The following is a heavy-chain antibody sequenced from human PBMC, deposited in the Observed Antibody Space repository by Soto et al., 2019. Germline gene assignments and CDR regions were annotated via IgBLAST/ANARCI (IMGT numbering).Heavy chain of an antibody. D-gene: IGHD2-21*02. CDR3: ARGGYCGGDCYPFDY. Sequence: SETLSLTCTVSGGSISSFYWSWIRQPPGKGLEWIGYIYYSGSTNYNPSLKSRVTISVDTSKNQFSLKLSSVTAADTAVYYCARGGYCGGDCYPFDYWGQGTLVTVSS. V-gene: IGHV4-59*01. CDR1: GGSISSFY. CDR2: IYYSGST. J-gene: IGHJ4*02.